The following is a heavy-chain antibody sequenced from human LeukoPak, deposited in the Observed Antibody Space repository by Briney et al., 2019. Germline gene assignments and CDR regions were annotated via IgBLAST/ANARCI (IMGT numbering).Heavy chain of an antibody. CDR3: AKNFDWLSY. J-gene: IGHJ4*02. D-gene: IGHD3-9*01. CDR1: GFTFSSYN. CDR2: INSGSSLI. V-gene: IGHV3-48*01. Sequence: PGGSLRLSCAASGFTFSSYNMNWVRQSPGKGLEWVSYINSGSSLIYYADSVKGRFTISRDNAKNTLYLQMNSLRAEDTAVYYCAKNFDWLSYWGQGTLVTVSS.